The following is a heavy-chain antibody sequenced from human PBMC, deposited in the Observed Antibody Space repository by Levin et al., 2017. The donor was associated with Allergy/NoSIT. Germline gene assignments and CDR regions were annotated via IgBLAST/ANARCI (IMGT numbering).Heavy chain of an antibody. V-gene: IGHV3-23*01. CDR1: GFSISEYA. Sequence: GESLKISCAVSGFSISEYAMAWVRPAPGKGLEWVSEITGGGFNTYYGDSVKGRFTVSKDDSKDMLYLDLSSLRVEDTAVYYCAKKQGGTSGFSFDVWGQGTMVTVSS. D-gene: IGHD1/OR15-1a*01. CDR3: AKKQGGTSGFSFDV. J-gene: IGHJ3*01. CDR2: ITGGGFNT.